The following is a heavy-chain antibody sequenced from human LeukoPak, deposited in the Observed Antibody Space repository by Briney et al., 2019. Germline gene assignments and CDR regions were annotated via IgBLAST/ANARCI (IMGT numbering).Heavy chain of an antibody. CDR2: INPKSGGT. CDR3: ASEAILTGYRNPFDY. J-gene: IGHJ4*02. CDR1: GYSFTDYY. Sequence: ASVKVSCKASGYSFTDYYIHWVRQAPGQGLEWMGWINPKSGGTNYAQKFQGRVTMTRDTSISTAYMELSRLRSDDTAVYYCASEAILTGYRNPFDYWGQGTLVTVSS. D-gene: IGHD3-9*01. V-gene: IGHV1-2*02.